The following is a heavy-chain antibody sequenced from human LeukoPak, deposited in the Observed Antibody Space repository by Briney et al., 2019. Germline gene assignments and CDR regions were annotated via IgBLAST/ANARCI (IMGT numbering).Heavy chain of an antibody. J-gene: IGHJ4*02. CDR2: IIPIFGTA. CDR3: ARVGAFWSGCYGPD. Sequence: SVEVSCKASGGTFSSYAISWVRQAPGQGLEWMGRIIPIFGTANYAQKFQGRVTITTDESTSTAYMELSSLRSEDTAVYYCARVGAFWSGCYGPDWAQGTLVTVSS. V-gene: IGHV1-69*05. D-gene: IGHD3-3*01. CDR1: GGTFSSYA.